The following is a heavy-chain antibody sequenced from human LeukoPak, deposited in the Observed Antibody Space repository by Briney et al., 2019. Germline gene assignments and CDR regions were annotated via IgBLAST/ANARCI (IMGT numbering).Heavy chain of an antibody. CDR1: GGSISGYY. CDR3: ARRFDTSGWVDY. Sequence: PSETLSLTCTVSGGSISGYYWSWIRQPPGKALEWIGYIYSSGATNSNPSLKSRVTISVDSSKNQFSLKPTSVTAADTAVYYCARRFDTSGWVDYWGQGTLVTVSS. D-gene: IGHD6-19*01. J-gene: IGHJ4*02. V-gene: IGHV4-4*09. CDR2: IYSSGAT.